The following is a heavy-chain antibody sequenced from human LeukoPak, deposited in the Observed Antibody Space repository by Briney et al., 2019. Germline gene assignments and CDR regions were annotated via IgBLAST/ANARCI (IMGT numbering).Heavy chain of an antibody. V-gene: IGHV1-18*01. J-gene: IGHJ4*02. D-gene: IGHD3-22*01. CDR3: ARSPLTMIVVAYYYFDY. CDR1: GYTFTSYD. CDR2: ISAYNGNT. Sequence: ASVKVSCKASGYTFTSYDINWVRQAPGQGLEWMGWISAYNGNTNYAQKLQGRVTMTTDTSTSTAYMELRSLRSDDTAVYYRARSPLTMIVVAYYYFDYWGQGTLVTVSS.